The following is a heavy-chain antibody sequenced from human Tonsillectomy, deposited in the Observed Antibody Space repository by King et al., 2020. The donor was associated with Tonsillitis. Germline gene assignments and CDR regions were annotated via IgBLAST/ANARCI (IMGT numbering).Heavy chain of an antibody. CDR1: GGSFSGYY. CDR3: ARVDIVVVPAALSYFDL. V-gene: IGHV4-34*01. J-gene: IGHJ2*01. D-gene: IGHD2-2*01. CDR2: INHSGST. Sequence: VQLQQWGAGLLKPSETLSLTCAVYGGSFSGYYWSLIRQPPGKGLEWIVEINHSGSTNYNPSLKSRVTISVDTSKNQFSLQLSSVTAADTAVYYCARVDIVVVPAALSYFDLWGRGTLVTVSS.